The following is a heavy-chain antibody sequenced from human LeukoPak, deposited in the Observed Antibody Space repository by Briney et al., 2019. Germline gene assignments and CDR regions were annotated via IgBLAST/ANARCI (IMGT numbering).Heavy chain of an antibody. Sequence: GASLKVSCNASGRTFSGYAISWVLQAPGHGLEWMGRIIPILGIANYAQKFQGRVTITADKSTSTAYMELSSLRSEDTAVYYCASKRGYGSGSYYTDYYYYGKDVWGQGTTVTVSS. CDR2: IIPILGIA. V-gene: IGHV1-69*04. J-gene: IGHJ6*02. CDR1: GRTFSGYA. D-gene: IGHD3-10*01. CDR3: ASKRGYGSGSYYTDYYYYGKDV.